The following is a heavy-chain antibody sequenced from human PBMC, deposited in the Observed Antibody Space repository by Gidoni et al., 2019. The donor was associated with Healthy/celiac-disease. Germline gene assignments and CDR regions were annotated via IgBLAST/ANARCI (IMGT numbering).Heavy chain of an antibody. CDR3: ARGGKVFGVDV. CDR2: INHSGST. Sequence: QVQLQQWGAGLLKPSETLSPTCAVYGGSFSGYYWSWIRQPPGKGLEWIGEINHSGSTNYNPSLKSRVTISVDTSKNQFSLKLSSVTAADTAVYYCARGGKVFGVDVWGQGTTVTVSS. J-gene: IGHJ6*02. V-gene: IGHV4-34*01. D-gene: IGHD3-3*01. CDR1: GGSFSGYY.